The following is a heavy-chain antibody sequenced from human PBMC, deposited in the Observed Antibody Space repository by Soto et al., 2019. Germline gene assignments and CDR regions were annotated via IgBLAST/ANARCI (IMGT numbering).Heavy chain of an antibody. CDR1: GFTFSNAW. CDR3: TTQPMITFGGVIVVDY. J-gene: IGHJ4*02. Sequence: PGGSLRLSCAASGFTFSNAWMSWVRQGPGKGLEWVGRIKSKTDGGTTDYAAPLKGRFTISRDDSKNTLYLQMNSLKTEDTAVYYCTTQPMITFGGVIVVDYWGQGTLVTVSS. CDR2: IKSKTDGGTT. D-gene: IGHD3-16*02. V-gene: IGHV3-15*01.